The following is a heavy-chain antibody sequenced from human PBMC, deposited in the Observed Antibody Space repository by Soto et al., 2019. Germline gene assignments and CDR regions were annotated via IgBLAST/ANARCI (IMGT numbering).Heavy chain of an antibody. V-gene: IGHV1-69*12. D-gene: IGHD2-2*01. Sequence: QVQLVQSGAEVKKPGSSVKVSCKASGGTFNSFAFSWVRQAPGQGLEGMGGILPIFGTANYAQKFQGRVTITADESTGTTYLEVSSLRSEDTALYYCARDPCISTTCYHDYWGQGTLVTVSS. CDR2: ILPIFGTA. CDR3: ARDPCISTTCYHDY. J-gene: IGHJ4*02. CDR1: GGTFNSFA.